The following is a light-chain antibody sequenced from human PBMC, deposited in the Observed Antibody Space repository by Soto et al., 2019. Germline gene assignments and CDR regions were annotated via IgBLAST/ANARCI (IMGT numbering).Light chain of an antibody. Sequence: EIVMTQSPGTLSLSPGERATLSCRASQSVSSNFLAWYQQKPGQAPRLLIYGASNRATDIPARFSGSGSGTDFTLTISSLEPEDFAVYYCQQRSDAVTFGQGTRLEIK. V-gene: IGKV3D-20*02. CDR1: QSVSSNF. CDR3: QQRSDAVT. J-gene: IGKJ5*01. CDR2: GAS.